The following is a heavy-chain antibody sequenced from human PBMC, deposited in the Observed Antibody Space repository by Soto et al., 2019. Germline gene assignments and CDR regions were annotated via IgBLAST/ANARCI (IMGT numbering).Heavy chain of an antibody. D-gene: IGHD3-22*01. CDR3: AKNRPYFDTSGPADY. Sequence: GSLRLSCAASGFTFRSYGMHWVRQAPGKGLEWVAVISYDGGNKYYADSVKGRLTISRDNSKNTLHLQMNSLRPEDTAVYYCAKNRPYFDTSGPADYWGQGTQVTVSS. CDR2: ISYDGGNK. V-gene: IGHV3-30*18. J-gene: IGHJ4*02. CDR1: GFTFRSYG.